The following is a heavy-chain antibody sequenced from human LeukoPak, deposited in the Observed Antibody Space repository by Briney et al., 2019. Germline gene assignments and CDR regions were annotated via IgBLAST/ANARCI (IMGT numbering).Heavy chain of an antibody. Sequence: ASVKVSCKASGYTFTGYYMHWVRQAPGRGLEWMGWINLNSGGTNYAQKFQGRVTMTRDTSICTAYMELSRLRSDDTAVYYCARDIVVRELSFYYYYGMDVWGQGTTVTVSS. J-gene: IGHJ6*02. CDR2: INLNSGGT. CDR3: ARDIVVRELSFYYYYGMDV. D-gene: IGHD3-16*02. CDR1: GYTFTGYY. V-gene: IGHV1-2*02.